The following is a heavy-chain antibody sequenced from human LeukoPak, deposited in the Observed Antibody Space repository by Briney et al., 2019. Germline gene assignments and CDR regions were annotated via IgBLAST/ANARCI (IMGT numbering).Heavy chain of an antibody. CDR1: GGSFSGYY. J-gene: IGHJ3*02. CDR3: ARGRLYRRAVAGRGVGAFDI. V-gene: IGHV4-34*01. Sequence: SETLSLTXAVYGGSFSGYYWSWIRQPPGKGLEWIGEINHSGSTNYNPSLKSRVTISVDTSKNQFSLKLSSVTAADTAVYYCARGRLYRRAVAGRGVGAFDIWGQGTMVTVSS. CDR2: INHSGST. D-gene: IGHD6-19*01.